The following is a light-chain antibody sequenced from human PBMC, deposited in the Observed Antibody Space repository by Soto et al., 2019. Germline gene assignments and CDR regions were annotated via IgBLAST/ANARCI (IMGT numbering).Light chain of an antibody. V-gene: IGLV1-47*01. CDR1: SSNIGSNC. Sequence: QSALTQPPSASGTPGQRVTISSSGSSSNIGSNCVYWFQQLPGTAPKLLIYTKNQRPSGVPDRFSGSKSGTSASLAISGLRSEGEADNSCAAWDDSLNGRVFGGGTMVTVL. J-gene: IGLJ3*02. CDR2: TKN. CDR3: AAWDDSLNGRV.